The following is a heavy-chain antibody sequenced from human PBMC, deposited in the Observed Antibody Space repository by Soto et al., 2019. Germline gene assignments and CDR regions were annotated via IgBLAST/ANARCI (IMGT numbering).Heavy chain of an antibody. CDR1: GITFSSYS. CDR2: ISSSNT. J-gene: IGHJ4*02. Sequence: EVQLVESGGGLVQPGASLRLSCTASGITFSSYSMNWVRQAPGKGLEWLSYISSSNTAYADSVKGRFTISRDNAKNSVYLQMNSLRDEDTAVYYCVGDQEVHAPMVHGNYWGRGTRVTVSS. V-gene: IGHV3-48*02. D-gene: IGHD2-8*01. CDR3: VGDQEVHAPMVHGNY.